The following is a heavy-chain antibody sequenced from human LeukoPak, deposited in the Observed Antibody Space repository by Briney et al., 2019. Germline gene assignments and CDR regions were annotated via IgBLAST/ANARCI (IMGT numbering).Heavy chain of an antibody. J-gene: IGHJ4*02. D-gene: IGHD6-19*01. V-gene: IGHV4-34*01. CDR3: ARLIAVAGTDY. Sequence: SQTLSLTPSVDAGSFSGYYWSSIRQPPGQGLEWSGEINHRGSTNYNPSLKSRVTISVDTSKNQFSLKLSSVTAADTAVYYCARLIAVAGTDYWGQGTLVTVSS. CDR1: AGSFSGYY. CDR2: INHRGST.